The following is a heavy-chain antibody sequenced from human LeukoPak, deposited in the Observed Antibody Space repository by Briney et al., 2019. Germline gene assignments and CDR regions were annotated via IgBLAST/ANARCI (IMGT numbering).Heavy chain of an antibody. CDR2: IYYSGST. CDR3: ARDRVVAATYWYFDL. Sequence: PSQTLSLTCTVSGGSISSGGYYWSWIRQHPGKGLEWIGYIYYSGSTYYNPSLKSRVTISVDTSKNQFSLKLSSVTAADTAVYYCARDRVVAATYWYFDLWGRGTLVTVSS. V-gene: IGHV4-31*03. J-gene: IGHJ2*01. D-gene: IGHD2-15*01. CDR1: GGSISSGGYY.